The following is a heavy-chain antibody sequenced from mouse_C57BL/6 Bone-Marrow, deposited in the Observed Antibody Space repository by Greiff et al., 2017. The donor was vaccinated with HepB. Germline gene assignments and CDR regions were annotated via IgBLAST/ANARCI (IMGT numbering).Heavy chain of an antibody. Sequence: EVQLVESGPGLVKPSQSLSLTCSVTGYSITSGYYWNWIRQFPGNKLEWMGYISYDGSNNYNPSLKNRISITRDTSKNQFFLKLNSVTTEDTATYYCARGEGWDDYWGQGTTLTVSS. J-gene: IGHJ2*01. CDR1: GYSITSGYY. CDR3: ARGEGWDDY. V-gene: IGHV3-6*01. D-gene: IGHD3-3*01. CDR2: ISYDGSN.